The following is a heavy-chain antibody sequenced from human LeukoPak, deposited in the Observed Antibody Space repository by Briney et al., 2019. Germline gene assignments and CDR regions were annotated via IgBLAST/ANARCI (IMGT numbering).Heavy chain of an antibody. J-gene: IGHJ4*02. V-gene: IGHV4-59*08. Sequence: SETLSLTCTVSGGSISSYYWSWVRQPPGKGLEWIGYISYSGNTNYNPSLKTRVTISVDTSKNQFSLRLSSVTAADTAVYYCARQGGYIAPLALWGQGTLVTVSS. CDR1: GGSISSYY. CDR3: ARQGGYIAPLAL. D-gene: IGHD6-13*01. CDR2: ISYSGNT.